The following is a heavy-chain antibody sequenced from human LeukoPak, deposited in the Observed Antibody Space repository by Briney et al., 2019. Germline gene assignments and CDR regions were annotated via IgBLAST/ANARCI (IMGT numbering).Heavy chain of an antibody. D-gene: IGHD2-15*01. Sequence: GGSLRLSCIASGFTFSKYWMTWVRQTPGKGLEWLAQINGDGSEKYFVDSVEGRFTISRDNPKNSLYLQMNSPRGDDTAVYFCVRDSGFRSLDYWGQGTLVTVSS. CDR3: VRDSGFRSLDY. CDR2: INGDGSEK. J-gene: IGHJ4*02. CDR1: GFTFSKYW. V-gene: IGHV3-7*01.